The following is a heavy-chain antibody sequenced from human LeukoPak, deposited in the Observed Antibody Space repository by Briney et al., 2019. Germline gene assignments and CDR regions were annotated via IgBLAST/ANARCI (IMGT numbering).Heavy chain of an antibody. D-gene: IGHD5-12*01. CDR2: INWNSAKI. Sequence: PGRSLRLSCAASGFTFQHYAIHWVRQVPGKGLEWVSGINWNSAKIGYADSVKGRFTISRDNAKNSVSLQMNSLRGEDTALYYCAKDKSAFYNGYDWDLDIWDQGTLVTVSS. J-gene: IGHJ4*02. CDR3: AKDKSAFYNGYDWDLDI. CDR1: GFTFQHYA. V-gene: IGHV3-9*01.